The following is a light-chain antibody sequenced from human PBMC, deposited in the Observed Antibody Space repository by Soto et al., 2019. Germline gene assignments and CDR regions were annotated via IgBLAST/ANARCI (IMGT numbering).Light chain of an antibody. CDR1: QGISSY. J-gene: IGKJ1*01. CDR2: AAS. Sequence: AIRMPQSPSSLSASTGDRVAITCRASQGISSYLAWYQQKPGKAPKLLIYAASTLQSGVPSRFSGSGSGTEFTLTISSLQPDDFATYYCQHYNSYSEAFGQGTKVDIK. CDR3: QHYNSYSEA. V-gene: IGKV1-8*01.